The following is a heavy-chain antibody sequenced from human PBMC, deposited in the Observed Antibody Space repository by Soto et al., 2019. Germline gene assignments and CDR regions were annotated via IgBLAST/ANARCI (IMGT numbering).Heavy chain of an antibody. J-gene: IGHJ6*02. Sequence: ESGGGVVQPGRSLRLSCAASGFTFSSYAMHWVRQAPGKGLEWVAVISYDGSNKYYADSVKGRFTISRDNSKNTLYLQMNSLRAEDTAVYYCARAAPQDVWGQGTTVTVSS. CDR3: ARAAPQDV. V-gene: IGHV3-30-3*01. CDR1: GFTFSSYA. CDR2: ISYDGSNK.